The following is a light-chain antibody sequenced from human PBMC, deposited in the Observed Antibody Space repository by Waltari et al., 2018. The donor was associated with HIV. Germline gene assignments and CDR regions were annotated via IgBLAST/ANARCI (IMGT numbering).Light chain of an antibody. CDR3: AAWDDSLIGPV. CDR1: SSNIGSNT. CDR2: SNN. V-gene: IGLV1-44*01. J-gene: IGLJ3*02. Sequence: QSVLTQHHSASGTAGQRVTISCPGSSSNIGSNTVPRYQQLPGTAPKLLIYSNNQRPSGVPDRLSGSKSGTSASLAISGLQSEDEANYYCAAWDDSLIGPVFGGGTKLTVL.